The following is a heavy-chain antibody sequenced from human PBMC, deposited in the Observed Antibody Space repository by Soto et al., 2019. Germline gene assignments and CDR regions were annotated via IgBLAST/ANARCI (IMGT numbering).Heavy chain of an antibody. CDR3: ARDHCSGGSCYPWYYGMDV. CDR2: IIPILGTA. J-gene: IGHJ6*02. Sequence: QVQLVQSGAEVKKPGSSVKVSCKASGGTFSSYAISWVRQAPGQGLEWMGGIIPILGTANYAQKFQGRVTITADESTSTAYMELSSLRSEDTAVYYCARDHCSGGSCYPWYYGMDVWGQGTTVTVSS. V-gene: IGHV1-69*11. CDR1: GGTFSSYA. D-gene: IGHD2-15*01.